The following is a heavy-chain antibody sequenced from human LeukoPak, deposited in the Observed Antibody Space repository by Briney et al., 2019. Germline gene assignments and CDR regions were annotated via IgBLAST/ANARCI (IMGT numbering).Heavy chain of an antibody. CDR1: GYPFSSHD. J-gene: IGHJ6*02. CDR3: AKGLNYADYGYYYGMDV. V-gene: IGHV3-23*01. D-gene: IGHD4-17*01. CDR2: MCGSGGNA. Sequence: PGGSLSLPCAASGYPFSSHDMKWVRRAPGRGLEWVSGMCGSGGNAYYADSVKGRFTISRDNSKSTLFLQMKTLRVEDTAVYYCAKGLNYADYGYYYGMDVWDQGPTVTVSS.